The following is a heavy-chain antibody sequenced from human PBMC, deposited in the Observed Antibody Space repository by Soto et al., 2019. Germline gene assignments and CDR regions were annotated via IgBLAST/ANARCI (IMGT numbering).Heavy chain of an antibody. CDR1: GYSFTTYW. J-gene: IGHJ6*02. CDR3: ARLEKWYYNYYGLDV. V-gene: IGHV5-10-1*01. D-gene: IGHD1-26*01. Sequence: GESLKISCQGSGYSFTTYWISWVRQMPGKGLEWMGKIDPADSSTNYSPSFQGHITISVDRSINTAHLQFSSLRAADTAVYYCARLEKWYYNYYGLDVWGQGTMVTVSS. CDR2: IDPADSST.